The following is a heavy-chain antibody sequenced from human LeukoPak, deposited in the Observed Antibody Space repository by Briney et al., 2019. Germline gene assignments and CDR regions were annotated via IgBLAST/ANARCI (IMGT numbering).Heavy chain of an antibody. CDR1: GGTFSSYA. Sequence: AASVKVPCKASGGTFSSYAISWVRQAPGQGLEWMGRIIPIFGTANYAQKFQGRVTITTDESTSTAYMELSSLRSEDTAVYYCARDRVDSVVVYPYYFDYWGQGTLVTVSS. CDR2: IIPIFGTA. CDR3: ARDRVDSVVVYPYYFDY. D-gene: IGHD3-22*01. J-gene: IGHJ4*02. V-gene: IGHV1-69*05.